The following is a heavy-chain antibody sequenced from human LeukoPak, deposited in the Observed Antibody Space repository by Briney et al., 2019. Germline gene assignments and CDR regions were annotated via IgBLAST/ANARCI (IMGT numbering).Heavy chain of an antibody. V-gene: IGHV3-30*04. CDR3: ARDYYDSSGYYYTDY. CDR1: GFTFSSYA. J-gene: IGHJ4*02. Sequence: GGSLRLSCAASGFTFSSYAMHWVRQAPGKGLEWVAVISYDGSIKYYADSVKGRFTISRDNSKNTLYLQMNSLRAEDTAVYYCARDYYDSSGYYYTDYWGQGTLVTVSS. D-gene: IGHD3-22*01. CDR2: ISYDGSIK.